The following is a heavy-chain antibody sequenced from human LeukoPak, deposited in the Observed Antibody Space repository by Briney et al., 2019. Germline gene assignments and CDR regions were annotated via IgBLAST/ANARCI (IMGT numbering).Heavy chain of an antibody. Sequence: PSETLSLTCTVSGGSISSHYWSWIRQPPGKGLEWIGYIYYSGSTNYNPSLKSRVTISVDTSKNQFSLKLSSVTAADTAVYYCARGHYDFWSGRYYYYMDVWGKGTTVTVSS. CDR3: ARGHYDFWSGRYYYYMDV. CDR1: GGSISSHY. CDR2: IYYSGST. D-gene: IGHD3-3*01. V-gene: IGHV4-59*11. J-gene: IGHJ6*03.